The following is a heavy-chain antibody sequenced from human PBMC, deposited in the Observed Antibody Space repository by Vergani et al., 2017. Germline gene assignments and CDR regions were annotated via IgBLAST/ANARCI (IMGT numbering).Heavy chain of an antibody. J-gene: IGHJ4*02. D-gene: IGHD4-17*01. CDR2: ISSSGSTI. CDR3: ARDGEYSPFDY. Sequence: EVQLVESGGGLVQPGGSLRLSCAASGFTFSSYVMNWVRQAPGKGLEWVSYISSSGSTIYYADSVKGRFTISRDNAKNSLYLQMNSLRAEDTAVYYCARDGEYSPFDYWGQGTLVTVSS. V-gene: IGHV3-48*03. CDR1: GFTFSSYV.